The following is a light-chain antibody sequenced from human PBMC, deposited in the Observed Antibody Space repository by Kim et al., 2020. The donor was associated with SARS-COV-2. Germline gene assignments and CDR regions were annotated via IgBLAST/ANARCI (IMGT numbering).Light chain of an antibody. J-gene: IGKJ4*01. CDR2: WAS. CDR3: QQYYSVPLT. V-gene: IGKV4-1*01. CDR1: QSILNRSDKKSP. Sequence: DIVMTQSPDSLAVSLGERATINCRSSQSILNRSDKKSPLAWYQQRPGQPPKLIISWASAREFGVPDRFSGGGSGTEFTLTISSLQAEDGAVYYCQQYYSVPLTFGGGTKVDIK.